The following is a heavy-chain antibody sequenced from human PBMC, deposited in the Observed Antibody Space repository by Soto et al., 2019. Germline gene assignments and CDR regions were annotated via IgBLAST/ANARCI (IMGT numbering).Heavy chain of an antibody. Sequence: QVQLQQWGAGLLKPSETLSLTCAVYGGSFSGYYWSWIRQPPGKGLEWIGEINHSGSTNYNPSLKSRVTISVDTSKNQFSLKLSSVTAADTAVYYCARGKWGSGWYDYWGQGTLVTVSS. V-gene: IGHV4-34*01. CDR1: GGSFSGYY. CDR2: INHSGST. J-gene: IGHJ4*02. CDR3: ARGKWGSGWYDY. D-gene: IGHD6-19*01.